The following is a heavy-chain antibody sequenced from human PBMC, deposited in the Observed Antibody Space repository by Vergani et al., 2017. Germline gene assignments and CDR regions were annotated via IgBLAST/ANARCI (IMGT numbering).Heavy chain of an antibody. J-gene: IGHJ4*02. CDR3: ARARSMTTVTTFDY. Sequence: QVQLVQSGAEVKKPGSSVKVSCKASGGTFSSYAISWVRQAPGQGLEWMGRIIPILGIANYAQKFQGRVTITADKSTSTAYMELSSLRSEDTAVYYCARARSMTTVTTFDYWGQGTLVTVSS. CDR1: GGTFSSYA. V-gene: IGHV1-69*04. CDR2: IIPILGIA. D-gene: IGHD4-17*01.